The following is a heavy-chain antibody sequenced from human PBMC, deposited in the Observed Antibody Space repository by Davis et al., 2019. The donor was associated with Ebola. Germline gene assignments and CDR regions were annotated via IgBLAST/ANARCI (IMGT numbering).Heavy chain of an antibody. CDR3: ARYCSGGSCYSWRWFDP. Sequence: MPGGSLRLSCTVSGGSISSSSYYWGWIRQPPGRGLEWIGSIYYSGSTYYNPSLKSRVTISVDTSKNQFSLKLSSVTAADTAVYYCARYCSGGSCYSWRWFDPWGQGTLVTVSS. J-gene: IGHJ5*02. D-gene: IGHD2-15*01. V-gene: IGHV4-39*01. CDR2: IYYSGST. CDR1: GGSISSSSYY.